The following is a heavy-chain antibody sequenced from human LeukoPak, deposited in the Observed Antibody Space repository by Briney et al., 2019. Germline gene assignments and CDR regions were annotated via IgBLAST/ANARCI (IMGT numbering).Heavy chain of an antibody. CDR2: INGDGSTT. J-gene: IGHJ4*02. D-gene: IGHD1-26*01. CDR3: VRGGLMGATDY. V-gene: IGHV3-74*01. CDR1: GFSFSGYW. Sequence: PGGSLRLSCAASGFSFSGYWMHWVRQAPGRGPVWISYINGDGSTTNHADFAEGRFTISRDNAKNTLYLQMNSLRVEDTAVYYCVRGGLMGATDYWGQGTLVTVSS.